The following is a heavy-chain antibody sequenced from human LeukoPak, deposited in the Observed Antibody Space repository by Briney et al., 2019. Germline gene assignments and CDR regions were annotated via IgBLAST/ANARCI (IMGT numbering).Heavy chain of an antibody. CDR3: ARGFPDYVWGSYRRNWFDP. D-gene: IGHD3-16*02. J-gene: IGHJ5*02. V-gene: IGHV4-34*01. Sequence: SETLSLTCAVYGGSFSGYYCSWIRQPPGKGLEWIGEINHSGSTNYNPSLKSRVTISVDTSKNQFSLKLSSVTAADTAVYYCARGFPDYVWGSYRRNWFDPWGQGTLVTVSS. CDR2: INHSGST. CDR1: GGSFSGYY.